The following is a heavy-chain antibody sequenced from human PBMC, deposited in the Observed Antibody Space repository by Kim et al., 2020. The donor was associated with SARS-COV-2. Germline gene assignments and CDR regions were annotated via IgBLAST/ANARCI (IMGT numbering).Heavy chain of an antibody. CDR3: AHTAARPSWFDP. D-gene: IGHD6-6*01. Sequence: RYSPSLKSRLTITKDTSKNQVVLTMTNMDPVDTATYYCAHTAARPSWFDPWGQGTLVTVSS. J-gene: IGHJ5*02. V-gene: IGHV2-5*01.